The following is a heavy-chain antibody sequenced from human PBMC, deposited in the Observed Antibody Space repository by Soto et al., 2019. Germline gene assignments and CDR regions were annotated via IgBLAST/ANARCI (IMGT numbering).Heavy chain of an antibody. V-gene: IGHV1-18*01. Sequence: QVQLVQSGAEVREPGASVKVSCKASGYTFTNYGVSWVRQAPGQGLEWMGWIGGYKGNTNYAQKHQGRDTLTTDTSTSTGYMELRSLRSDDTAVYYCAPHTLDTGMPSGYWGQGTLVTVSS. D-gene: IGHD5-18*01. CDR3: APHTLDTGMPSGY. CDR1: GYTFTNYG. CDR2: IGGYKGNT. J-gene: IGHJ4*02.